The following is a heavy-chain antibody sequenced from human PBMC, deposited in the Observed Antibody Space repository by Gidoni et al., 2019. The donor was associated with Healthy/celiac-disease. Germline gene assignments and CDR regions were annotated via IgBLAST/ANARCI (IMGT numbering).Heavy chain of an antibody. CDR3: ARGNHYDFWSGYFYIDY. D-gene: IGHD3-3*01. V-gene: IGHV4-34*01. J-gene: IGHJ4*02. Sequence: PRKGLEWIGEINHSGSTNYNPSLKSRVTISVDTSKNQFSLKLSSVTAADTAVYYCARGNHYDFWSGYFYIDYWGQGTLVTVSS. CDR2: INHSGST.